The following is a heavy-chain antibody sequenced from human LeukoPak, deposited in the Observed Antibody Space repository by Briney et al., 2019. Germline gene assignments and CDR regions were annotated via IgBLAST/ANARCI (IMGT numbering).Heavy chain of an antibody. Sequence: ETLSLTCTVSGGSISSYYWSWIRQPPGKGLEWVANIKQDGSEKYYVDSVKGRFTISRDNAKNSLYLQMNSLRDDDTAVYYCARDPYSGNLGPTYYYYMDVWGKGTTVTVSS. CDR3: ARDPYSGNLGPTYYYYMDV. CDR2: IKQDGSEK. V-gene: IGHV3-7*01. J-gene: IGHJ6*03. D-gene: IGHD1-26*01. CDR1: GGSISSYY.